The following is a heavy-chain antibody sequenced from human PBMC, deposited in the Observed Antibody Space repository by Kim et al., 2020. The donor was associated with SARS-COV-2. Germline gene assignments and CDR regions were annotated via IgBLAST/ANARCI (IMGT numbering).Heavy chain of an antibody. J-gene: IGHJ4*02. D-gene: IGHD3-22*01. CDR3: AREPSLGGYSRWVDY. CDR2: IKQDGSEK. CDR1: GFTFSSYW. Sequence: GGSLRLSCAASGFTFSSYWMSWVRQAPGKGLEWVVNIKQDGSEKYYVDSVKGRFTISRDNAKNSLYLQMNSLRAEDTAVYYCAREPSLGGYSRWVDYWGQGTLVTVSS. V-gene: IGHV3-7*01.